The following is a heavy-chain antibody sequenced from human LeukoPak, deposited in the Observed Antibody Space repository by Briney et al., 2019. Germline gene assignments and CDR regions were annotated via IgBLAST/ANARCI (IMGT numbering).Heavy chain of an antibody. J-gene: IGHJ4*02. D-gene: IGHD2-21*02. CDR1: GGSINSYY. CDR3: ARVNCGGDCPLFDY. V-gene: IGHV4-4*07. CDR2: IYNSGST. Sequence: SETLSLTCTVSGGSINSYYWSWIRQPAGKGLEWIGRIYNSGSTNYNPSLKSRVTMSIDTSKNQFSLKLASVTAADTAVYYCARVNCGGDCPLFDYWGQGTLVTVSS.